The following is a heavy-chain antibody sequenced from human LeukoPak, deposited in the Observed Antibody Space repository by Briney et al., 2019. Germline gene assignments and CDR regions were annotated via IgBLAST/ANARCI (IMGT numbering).Heavy chain of an antibody. CDR2: IYYSGST. D-gene: IGHD4-23*01. CDR1: GGSVSSGSYY. Sequence: PSETLSLTCTVSGGSVSSGSYYWSWIRQPPGKGLEWIGYIYYSGSTNYNPSLKSRVTISVDTSKNQFSLKLSSVTAADTAVYYCARGLMTTVVKYDYWGQGTLVTVSP. CDR3: ARGLMTTVVKYDY. V-gene: IGHV4-61*01. J-gene: IGHJ4*02.